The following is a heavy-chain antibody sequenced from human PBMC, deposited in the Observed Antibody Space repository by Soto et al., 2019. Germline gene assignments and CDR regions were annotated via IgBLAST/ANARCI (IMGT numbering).Heavy chain of an antibody. D-gene: IGHD1-7*01. CDR3: ARTITGTTFDP. CDR1: GGSISSGGYY. Sequence: NPSETLSLTCTVSGGSISSGGYYWSWIRQHPGKGLEWIGYIYYSGSTYYNPSLKSRVTISVDTSKNQFSLKLSSVTAADTAVYYCARTITGTTFDPWGQGTLVTVSS. J-gene: IGHJ5*02. CDR2: IYYSGST. V-gene: IGHV4-31*03.